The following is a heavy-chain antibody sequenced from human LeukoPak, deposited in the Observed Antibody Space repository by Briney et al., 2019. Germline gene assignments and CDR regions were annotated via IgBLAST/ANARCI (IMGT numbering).Heavy chain of an antibody. V-gene: IGHV4-4*02. CDR3: ARPNRTYYYGSGSYYIS. CDR1: GGSISSSNW. D-gene: IGHD3-10*01. CDR2: IYHSGST. Sequence: SGTLSLTCAVSGGSISSSNWWSWVRQPPGKGLEWIGEIYHSGSTNYNPSLKSRVTISVDKSKNQFSLKLSSVTAADTAVYYCARPNRTYYYGSGSYYISWGQGTLVTVSS. J-gene: IGHJ4*02.